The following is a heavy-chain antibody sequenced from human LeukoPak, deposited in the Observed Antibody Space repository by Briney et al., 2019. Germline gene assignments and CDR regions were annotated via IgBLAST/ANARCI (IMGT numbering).Heavy chain of an antibody. V-gene: IGHV5-51*01. CDR1: GHDFHNYW. D-gene: IGHD3-22*01. Sequence: GESLQISCKASGHDFHNYWIGWVRQMPAKGLEWMGIINPADSDTVYSPSFSGQVTISVDQSTSTAYLQWSSLEASDTAMYYCARRYYDSSEFDPWGQGTLVTVSS. CDR2: INPADSDT. J-gene: IGHJ5*02. CDR3: ARRYYDSSEFDP.